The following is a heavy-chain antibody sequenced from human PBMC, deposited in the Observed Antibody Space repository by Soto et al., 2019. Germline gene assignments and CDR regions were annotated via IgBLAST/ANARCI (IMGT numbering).Heavy chain of an antibody. V-gene: IGHV4-34*01. CDR3: ARAVLDYYVYDSIIDY. J-gene: IGHJ4*02. CDR1: GGSISSLGYY. Sequence: SETLSLTCAVSGGSISSLGYYWSWIRQPPGKGLEWIGEINHSGSTNYNPSLKSRVTISVDTSKNQFSLKLSSVTAADTAVYYCARAVLDYYVYDSIIDYWGQGTLVTV. CDR2: INHSGST. D-gene: IGHD3-22*01.